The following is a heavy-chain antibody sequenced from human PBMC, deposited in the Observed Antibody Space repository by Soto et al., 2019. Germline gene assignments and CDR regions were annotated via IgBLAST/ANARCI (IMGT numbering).Heavy chain of an antibody. V-gene: IGHV1-18*01. CDR1: GYTFTSYG. CDR2: ISAYNGNT. J-gene: IGHJ5*02. Sequence: QVQLVQSGAEVKKPGASVKVSCKASGYTFTSYGISWVRQAPGQGLEWMGWISAYNGNTNYAQKLQGRVTMTTDTSTSTAYMEMRSLRSDDTAVYYCARDDGYCSGGSCYANWFDPWGQGTLVTVSS. CDR3: ARDDGYCSGGSCYANWFDP. D-gene: IGHD2-15*01.